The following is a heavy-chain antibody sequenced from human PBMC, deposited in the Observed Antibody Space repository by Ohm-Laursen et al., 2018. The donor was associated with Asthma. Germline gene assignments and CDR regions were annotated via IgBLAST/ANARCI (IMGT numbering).Heavy chain of an antibody. CDR1: GFSVSRHF. Sequence: SLRLSCSASGFSVSRHFMNWIRQGPEKGLEWVSAIYSGGTTYYADSVRGRFTISRDNSRNTLYLQMNSLRAEDTAVYYCARETATGSQNIHYYDLDVWGQGTTVIVSS. CDR3: ARETATGSQNIHYYDLDV. D-gene: IGHD2-15*01. J-gene: IGHJ6*02. V-gene: IGHV3-53*01. CDR2: IYSGGTT.